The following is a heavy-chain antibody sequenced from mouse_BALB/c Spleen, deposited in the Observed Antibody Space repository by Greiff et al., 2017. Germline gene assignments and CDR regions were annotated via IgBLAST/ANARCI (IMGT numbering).Heavy chain of an antibody. CDR1: GYTFTSYW. J-gene: IGHJ2*01. CDR3: ARYDYDGY. Sequence: QVQLQQSGAELAKPGASVKMSCKASGYTFTSYWMHWVKQRPGQGLEWIGYINPSTGYTENNQKFKDKATLTADKSSSTAYMQLSSLTSEDSAVYYCARYDYDGYWGQGTTLTVSS. V-gene: IGHV1-7*01. D-gene: IGHD2-4*01. CDR2: INPSTGYT.